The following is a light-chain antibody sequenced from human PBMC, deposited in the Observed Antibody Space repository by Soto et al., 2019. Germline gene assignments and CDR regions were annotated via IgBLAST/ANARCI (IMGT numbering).Light chain of an antibody. CDR1: QSVSSNY. Sequence: EIVLTQSPGTLSLSPGERATLSCRSSQSVSSNYLAWYQKKPDQAPRLVIYDVSGRTTGIPDRFSGSGSGTDFTLTLSRLEPEDFAVYYCQQYGSSPTFGQGTKVEIK. CDR3: QQYGSSPT. J-gene: IGKJ1*01. V-gene: IGKV3-20*01. CDR2: DVS.